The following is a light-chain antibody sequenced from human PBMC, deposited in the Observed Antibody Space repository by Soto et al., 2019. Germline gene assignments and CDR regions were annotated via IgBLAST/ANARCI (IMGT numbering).Light chain of an antibody. J-gene: IGKJ5*01. Sequence: EIVMTQSPGPLSVFPWESVTLSCIAIQRVNGFLAWYQQKPGQAPRLLIYCASHRATCIPARFRGSGSGTEFTLTVSSLQSEDFAVYYCQQYNNWYPIPFGQGTRLEIK. CDR1: QRVNGF. V-gene: IGKV3-15*01. CDR2: CAS. CDR3: QQYNNWYPIP.